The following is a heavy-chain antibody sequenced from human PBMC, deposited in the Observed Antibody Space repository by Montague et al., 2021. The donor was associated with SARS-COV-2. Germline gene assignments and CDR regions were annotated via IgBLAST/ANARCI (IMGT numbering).Heavy chain of an antibody. CDR2: ISSGGETT. CDR3: AKGIYMRRGVSHGMDV. D-gene: IGHD3-10*01. Sequence: SLRLSCAASGFRFDSYAMSWVRQAPGKGLEWLSAISSGGETTDYADSMKGRFTLSRDNSMNTLYLQMNRLRGEDTAVYYCAKGIYMRRGVSHGMDVWGQGTTVTVS. J-gene: IGHJ6*02. CDR1: GFRFDSYA. V-gene: IGHV3-23*01.